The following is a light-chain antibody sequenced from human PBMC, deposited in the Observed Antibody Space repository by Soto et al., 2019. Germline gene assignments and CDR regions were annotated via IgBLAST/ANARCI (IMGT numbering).Light chain of an antibody. CDR3: QQYSSYSYT. CDR2: NTS. J-gene: IGKJ2*01. V-gene: IGKV1-5*03. Sequence: DIQMTQSPSTLSASVGDRVTITCRASQSTSSWLAWYQQKPGKAPKLLIYNTSTLESGVPSRFSGSGCGTEFTLTIGCLQPDDFATYYCQQYSSYSYTFGQGTKLEIK. CDR1: QSTSSW.